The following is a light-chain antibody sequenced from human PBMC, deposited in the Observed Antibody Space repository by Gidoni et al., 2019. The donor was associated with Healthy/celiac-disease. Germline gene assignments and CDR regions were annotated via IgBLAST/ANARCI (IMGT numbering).Light chain of an antibody. Sequence: DIQMPQSPSSLSASVGDRVTITCQASQDISHYLNWYQQKQGKAPKLLIYDASNLETGGPSRFSGSGSGTDFTFIISSLQAEDIATYYCQQYDNLPLTFGGGTKVEIK. V-gene: IGKV1-33*01. J-gene: IGKJ4*01. CDR1: QDISHY. CDR2: DAS. CDR3: QQYDNLPLT.